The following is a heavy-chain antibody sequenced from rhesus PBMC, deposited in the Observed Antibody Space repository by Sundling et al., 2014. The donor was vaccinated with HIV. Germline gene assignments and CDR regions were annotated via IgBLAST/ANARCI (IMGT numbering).Heavy chain of an antibody. V-gene: IGHV4S9*01. Sequence: QVQLQESGPGLVKPSETLSLTCAVSGGSIRDFYYWNWIRQPPGKGLEWIGSIYGNSATTYYNPSLKNRVTISKDTSKNQFSLKLSSVTAADTAVYYCAGGRYYYSGSFYWGQGVLVTVSS. CDR1: GGSIRDFYY. J-gene: IGHJ4*01. CDR2: IYGNSATT. CDR3: AGGRYYYSGSFY. D-gene: IGHD3-16*01.